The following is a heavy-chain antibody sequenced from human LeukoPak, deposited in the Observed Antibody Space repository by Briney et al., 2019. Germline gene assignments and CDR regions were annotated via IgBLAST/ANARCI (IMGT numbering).Heavy chain of an antibody. CDR3: ARGTGAVAHYYYYYMDV. J-gene: IGHJ6*03. D-gene: IGHD6-19*01. CDR2: IYYSGST. V-gene: IGHV4-39*07. Sequence: PSETLSLTCTVSGDSISSSSYYWGWIRQPPGKGLEWIGTIYYSGSTYYNPSLKSRVTISVDTSKNQFSLKLSSVTAADTAVYYCARGTGAVAHYYYYYMDVWGKGTTVTVSS. CDR1: GDSISSSSYY.